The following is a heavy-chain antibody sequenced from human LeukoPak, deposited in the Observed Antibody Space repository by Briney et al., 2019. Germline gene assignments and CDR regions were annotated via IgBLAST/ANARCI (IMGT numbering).Heavy chain of an antibody. Sequence: SVKVSCKASGGTFSRYANSWVRQAPGQGLDWMGGMIPIFGTANYAQKFQGRVTITADESTSTAYMELSSLRSEDTAVYYCARVRATVTTGYYFDYWGQGTLVTVSS. V-gene: IGHV1-69*01. CDR3: ARVRATVTTGYYFDY. CDR2: MIPIFGTA. CDR1: GGTFSRYA. J-gene: IGHJ4*02. D-gene: IGHD4-17*01.